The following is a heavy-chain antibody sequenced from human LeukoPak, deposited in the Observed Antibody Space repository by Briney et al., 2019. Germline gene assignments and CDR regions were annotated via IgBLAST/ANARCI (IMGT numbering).Heavy chain of an antibody. CDR3: ARGDIVGATNI. J-gene: IGHJ3*02. D-gene: IGHD1-26*01. V-gene: IGHV4-61*02. Sequence: SQTLSLTCTVSGGSISSGSYYWSWIRQPAGKGLEWIGRIYTSGSTNYNPSLKSRVTISVDTSKNQFSLKLSSVTAADTAVYYCARGDIVGATNIWCQGTMVTVSS. CDR2: IYTSGST. CDR1: GGSISSGSYY.